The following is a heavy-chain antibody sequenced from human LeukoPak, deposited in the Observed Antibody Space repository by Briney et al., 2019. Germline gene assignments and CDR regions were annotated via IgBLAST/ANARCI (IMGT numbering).Heavy chain of an antibody. D-gene: IGHD6-19*01. CDR3: ATHSSWSSGWLGDLEVWDY. CDR2: ITSGTRT. CDR1: GFTFSSHG. Sequence: GGSLRLSCVASGFTFSSHGMNWVRQAPGKGLEWVSGITSGTRTYYADSVKGRFAISRDNSKNTMYLQMNSLRAEDTAVYYCATHSSWSSGWLGDLEVWDYWGQGTLVTVSS. J-gene: IGHJ4*02. V-gene: IGHV3-23*01.